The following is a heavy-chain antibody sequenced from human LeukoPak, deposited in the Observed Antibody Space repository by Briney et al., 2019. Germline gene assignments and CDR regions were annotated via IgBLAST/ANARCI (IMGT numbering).Heavy chain of an antibody. CDR1: GFTFDDYA. CDR3: AKVSGSYSPYYFDY. V-gene: IGHV3-9*01. J-gene: IGHJ4*02. Sequence: QPGGSLRLSCAASGFTFDDYAMRWVRQAPGKGLEWVSGISWNSGSIGYADSVKGRFTISRDNAKNSLYLQMNSLRAEDTALYYCAKVSGSYSPYYFDYWGQGTLVTVSS. D-gene: IGHD1-26*01. CDR2: ISWNSGSI.